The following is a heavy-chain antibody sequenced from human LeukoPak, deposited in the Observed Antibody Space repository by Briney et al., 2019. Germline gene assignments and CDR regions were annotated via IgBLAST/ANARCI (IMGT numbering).Heavy chain of an antibody. D-gene: IGHD3-10*01. Sequence: PGGSLRLSCAASGFTFTSFPMSWVRRAPGKGLEYLSLIGADGVTTYYADSVKGRFTIFRDNSNNTLYLQMNSLRAGDTAVYYCAKTWFVDLEIRFDPWGQGTLVTVSS. CDR3: AKTWFVDLEIRFDP. CDR1: GFTFTSFP. CDR2: IGADGVTT. J-gene: IGHJ5*02. V-gene: IGHV3-23*01.